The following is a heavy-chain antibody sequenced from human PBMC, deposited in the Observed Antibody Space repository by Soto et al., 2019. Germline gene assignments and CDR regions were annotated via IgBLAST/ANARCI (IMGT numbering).Heavy chain of an antibody. CDR3: ARIGPYGGNPYYYYGMDV. CDR1: GFSLSTSGMC. J-gene: IGHJ6*02. D-gene: IGHD4-17*01. CDR2: IDWDDDK. Sequence: SGPTLVNPTQTLTLTCTFSGFSLSTSGMCVSWIRQPPGKALEWLARIDWDDDKYYSTSLKTRLTISKDTSKNQVVLTMTNMDPVDTATYYCARIGPYGGNPYYYYGMDVWGQGTTVTVSS. V-gene: IGHV2-70*11.